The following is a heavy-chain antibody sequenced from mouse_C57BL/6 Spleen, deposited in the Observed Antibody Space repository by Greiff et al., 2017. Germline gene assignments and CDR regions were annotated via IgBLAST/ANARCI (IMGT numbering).Heavy chain of an antibody. Sequence: QVQLQQPGAELVRPGTSVKLSCKASGYTFTSYWMHWVKQRPGQGLEWIGVIDPSDSYTNYNQKFKGKATLTVDTSSSTAYMQLSSLTSEDSAVYYCAWNYYGGAMDYWGQGTSVTVSS. D-gene: IGHD2-1*01. CDR1: GYTFTSYW. CDR2: IDPSDSYT. J-gene: IGHJ4*01. CDR3: AWNYYGGAMDY. V-gene: IGHV1-59*01.